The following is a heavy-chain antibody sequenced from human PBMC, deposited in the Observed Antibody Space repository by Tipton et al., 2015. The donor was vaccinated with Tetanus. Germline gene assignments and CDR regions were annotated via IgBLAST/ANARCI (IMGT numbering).Heavy chain of an antibody. CDR1: GGILNNYA. Sequence: QLVQSGPEVKNPGSSVRVSCKASGGILNNYAISWVRQAPGQGLEWMGGIIIVFSSSNYAQKFQGRVTITADKSTSTVYLGLSNLRPEDTAVYYCVRPDRYCSGGSCYLALDYWGQGTLITVSS. J-gene: IGHJ4*02. CDR2: IIIVFSSS. D-gene: IGHD2-15*01. V-gene: IGHV1-69*06. CDR3: VRPDRYCSGGSCYLALDY.